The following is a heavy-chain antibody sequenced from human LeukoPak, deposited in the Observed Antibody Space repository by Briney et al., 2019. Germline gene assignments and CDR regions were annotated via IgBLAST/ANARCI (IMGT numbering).Heavy chain of an antibody. D-gene: IGHD6-19*01. V-gene: IGHV2-70*04. Sequence: SGPTLANPTQPLTQTYTFLGVPVSTSEMRVGWIRRPPGKALEWLARIDWDDDIFYSTSLKTRLTISKDTSKNQLVLTMTNRYPVDTATYYCARIGDSSGWRFDYWGQGTLVTVSS. CDR1: GVPVSTSEMR. CDR2: IDWDDDI. CDR3: ARIGDSSGWRFDY. J-gene: IGHJ4*02.